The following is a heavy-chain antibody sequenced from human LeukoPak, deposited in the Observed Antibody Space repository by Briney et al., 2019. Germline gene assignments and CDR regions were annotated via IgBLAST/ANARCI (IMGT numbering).Heavy chain of an antibody. CDR2: INPSGGST. CDR1: GYTFTSYY. Sequence: GASVKVSCKASGYTFTSYYMHWVRQAPGQGLEWMGVINPSGGSTSYAQKFQGRVTMTRDTSTSTVYMELSSLRSEDTAVYYCARDRRSSGLGLDFQHWGQGTPVTVSS. J-gene: IGHJ1*01. D-gene: IGHD3/OR15-3a*01. CDR3: ARDRRSSGLGLDFQH. V-gene: IGHV1-46*01.